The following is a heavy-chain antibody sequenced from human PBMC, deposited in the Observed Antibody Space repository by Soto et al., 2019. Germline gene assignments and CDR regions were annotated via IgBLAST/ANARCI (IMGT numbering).Heavy chain of an antibody. Sequence: SETLSLTCTVSGGSISSGGYYWTWIRQHPGKGLEWIGYIYYSGSTYYNPSLKSRVTISVDTSKNQFSLKLSSVTAADTAIYYCARDSPITMVGPVQNWFDPWGQGTLVTVSS. CDR2: IYYSGST. CDR1: GGSISSGGYY. CDR3: ARDSPITMVGPVQNWFDP. D-gene: IGHD3-10*01. J-gene: IGHJ5*01. V-gene: IGHV4-31*03.